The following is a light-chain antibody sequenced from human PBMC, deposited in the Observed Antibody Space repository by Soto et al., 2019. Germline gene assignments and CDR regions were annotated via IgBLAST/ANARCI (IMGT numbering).Light chain of an antibody. V-gene: IGKV3-20*01. J-gene: IGKJ5*01. CDR3: QQYGNSPQIT. Sequence: IVLMQSPDTLSLSPGERATLSCRASQSVSSSYLAWYQQKPGQAPRLLIYGASNRATGIPDRFSGSGSGTDFTLTISRLEPEDFAVYFCQQYGNSPQITFGQGTRLEIK. CDR1: QSVSSSY. CDR2: GAS.